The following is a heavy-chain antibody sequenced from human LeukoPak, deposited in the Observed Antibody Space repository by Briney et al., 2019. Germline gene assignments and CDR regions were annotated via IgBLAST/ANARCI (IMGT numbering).Heavy chain of an antibody. D-gene: IGHD3-22*01. Sequence: SETLSLTCTVSGGSISSYYWSWIRQPAGKGLEWIGRIYTSGSTNYNPSLKSRVTMSVDTSKNQFSLKLSSVTAADTAVYYCARDPDYHASSGHDYWGQGTLVTVSS. CDR3: ARDPDYHASSGHDY. CDR2: IYTSGST. V-gene: IGHV4-4*07. J-gene: IGHJ4*02. CDR1: GGSISSYY.